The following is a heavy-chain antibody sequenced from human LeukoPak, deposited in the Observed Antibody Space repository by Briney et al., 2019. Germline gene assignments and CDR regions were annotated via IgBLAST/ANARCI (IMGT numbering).Heavy chain of an antibody. J-gene: IGHJ3*02. Sequence: SETLSLTCTVSGGSISSYYWSWIRQPPGKGLEWIGYIYYSGSTNYNPSLKSQVTISVDTSKNQFSLKLSSVTAADTAVYYCARHSRAATTSPDAFDIWGQGTMVTVSS. CDR1: GGSISSYY. V-gene: IGHV4-59*08. D-gene: IGHD1-26*01. CDR3: ARHSRAATTSPDAFDI. CDR2: IYYSGST.